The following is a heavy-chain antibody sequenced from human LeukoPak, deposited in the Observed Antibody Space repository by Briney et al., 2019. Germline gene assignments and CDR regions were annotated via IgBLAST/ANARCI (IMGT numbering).Heavy chain of an antibody. Sequence: PVGSLRLSGAASGFTFSSYAMSWVRQAPGKGLEWVSAISGSGGSTYYADSVKGRFTISRDNSKNTLYLQMNSLRAEDTAVYYCAKDKFTYSGSWYYFDYWGQGTLVTVSS. CDR1: GFTFSSYA. V-gene: IGHV3-23*01. J-gene: IGHJ4*02. CDR2: ISGSGGST. D-gene: IGHD6-13*01. CDR3: AKDKFTYSGSWYYFDY.